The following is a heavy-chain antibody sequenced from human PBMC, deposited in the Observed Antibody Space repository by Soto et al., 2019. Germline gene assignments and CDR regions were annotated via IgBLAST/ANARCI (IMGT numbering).Heavy chain of an antibody. CDR3: ARHGRITMVRGGSMVYGMDV. CDR2: IYPGDSDT. Sequence: LKISCKGSGYSFTRYWIGWVRQRRVEIVDGMGIIYPGDSDTRYSPSFQGQVTISADKSISTAYLQWSSLKASDTAMYYCARHGRITMVRGGSMVYGMDVWGQGTTVTVSS. D-gene: IGHD3-10*01. V-gene: IGHV5-51*01. CDR1: GYSFTRYW. J-gene: IGHJ6*02.